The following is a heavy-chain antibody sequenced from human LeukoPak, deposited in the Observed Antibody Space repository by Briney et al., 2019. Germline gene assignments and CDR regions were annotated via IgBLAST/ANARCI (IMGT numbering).Heavy chain of an antibody. CDR2: IKSKTDGGTT. V-gene: IGHV3-15*01. D-gene: IGHD3-22*01. CDR3: TASEYYYDSSGSFDY. J-gene: IGHJ4*02. CDR1: GFTFSNAW. Sequence: PGGSLRLSCAASGFTFSNAWMSWVRQAPGKGLEWVGRIKSKTDGGTTDYAAPVKGRFTISRDDSKNTLYLQMNSLKTEDTAVYYCTASEYYYDSSGSFDYWGQGTLVTVSS.